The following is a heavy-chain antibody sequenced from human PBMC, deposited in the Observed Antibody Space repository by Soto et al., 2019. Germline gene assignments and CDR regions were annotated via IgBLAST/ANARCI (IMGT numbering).Heavy chain of an antibody. CDR3: ARDRPYCSSTSCPIGH. V-gene: IGHV1-69*04. D-gene: IGHD2-2*01. Sequence: ASVKVSCKASGGTFSSYTISWVRQAPGQGLEWMGRIIPILGIANYAQKFQGRVTITADKSTSTAYMELSSLRSEDTAVYYCARDRPYCSSTSCPIGHWGQGTLATVSS. CDR2: IIPILGIA. J-gene: IGHJ4*02. CDR1: GGTFSSYT.